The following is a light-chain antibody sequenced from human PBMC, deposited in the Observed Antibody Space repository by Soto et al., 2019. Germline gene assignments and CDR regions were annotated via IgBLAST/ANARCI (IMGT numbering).Light chain of an antibody. J-gene: IGLJ2*01. CDR3: CSYAGSFVV. Sequence: QSVLTQPPSVSGAPGQRVTISCSGSSSNIGAGYDVNWYRQLPGTAPKLLIYGNSDRPSGVPDRFSGSKSGTSASLAITGLQAEDEADYYCCSYAGSFVVFGGGTKLTVL. V-gene: IGLV1-40*01. CDR1: SSNIGAGYD. CDR2: GNS.